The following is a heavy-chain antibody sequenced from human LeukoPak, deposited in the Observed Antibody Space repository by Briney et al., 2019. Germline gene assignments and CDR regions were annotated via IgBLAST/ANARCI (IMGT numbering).Heavy chain of an antibody. D-gene: IGHD3-16*02. CDR1: GFTFNSYA. CDR3: ARSLSSRFSGPRRPYYFDS. Sequence: GGSLRLSCEVSGFTFNSYAMSWVRQAPGKGLQWVSGISSSGGSTYYVDSVKGRFTISTDNSKNTLYLQMNSLRAEDTAVYYCARSLSSRFSGPRRPYYFDSWGQGTLVTVSS. CDR2: ISSSGGST. V-gene: IGHV3-23*01. J-gene: IGHJ4*02.